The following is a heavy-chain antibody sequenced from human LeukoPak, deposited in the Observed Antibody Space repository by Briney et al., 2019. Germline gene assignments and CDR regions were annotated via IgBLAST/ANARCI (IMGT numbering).Heavy chain of an antibody. Sequence: GGSLRLSCAVSGFTVSSNHMSWVRQAPGKGLEWVSVIYNDGNTYYADSVKGRFTISRDNSKNTVFLQMNSLRAEDTAMYYCARDREVVTARAQMDVWGKGTTVTVSS. V-gene: IGHV3-53*01. CDR1: GFTVSSNH. CDR3: ARDREVVTARAQMDV. J-gene: IGHJ6*04. D-gene: IGHD2-21*02. CDR2: IYNDGNT.